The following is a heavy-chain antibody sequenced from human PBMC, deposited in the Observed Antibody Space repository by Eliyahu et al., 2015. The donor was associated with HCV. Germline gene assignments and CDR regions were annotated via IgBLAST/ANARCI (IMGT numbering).Heavy chain of an antibody. D-gene: IGHD6-13*01. Sequence: QLVESGGGLVQPGGYLRLSCAASVFTFSDYWMHWVRQAPGKGLVWVSRINSDGSSTSYADSVKGRFTISRDNAKNTLNLQMNSLRAEDTAVYYCVRGSTAGMFDFWGQGTLVTVS. CDR2: INSDGSST. J-gene: IGHJ4*02. CDR1: VFTFSDYW. CDR3: VRGSTAGMFDF. V-gene: IGHV3-74*01.